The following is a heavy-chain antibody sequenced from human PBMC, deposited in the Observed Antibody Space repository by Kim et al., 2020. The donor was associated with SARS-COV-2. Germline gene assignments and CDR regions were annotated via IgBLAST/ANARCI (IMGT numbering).Heavy chain of an antibody. CDR2: NSPYNGNT. J-gene: IGHJ4*02. D-gene: IGHD3-22*01. V-gene: IGHV1-18*01. CDR3: ATDKFYYDSSGDPDY. Sequence: SFNTSFYNFTDYFFTWVRQAPGQGLEWMGWNSPYNGNTIYAQKFEDRVTMSTDRATTTAYLELRRLRSDDTAIYYCATDKFYYDSSGDPDYWGRGTSVTVSS. CDR1: FYNFTDYF.